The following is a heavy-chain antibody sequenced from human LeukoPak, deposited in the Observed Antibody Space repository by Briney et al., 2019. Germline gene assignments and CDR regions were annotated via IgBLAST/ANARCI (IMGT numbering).Heavy chain of an antibody. CDR2: IHYSGSS. Sequence: SETLSRTCTVSGGSISSYYWSWIRQSPGKGLEWTGNIHYSGSSVYNPSLKSRGTISIDTSRRQFFLKLNSVTAADTAVYFCALAPNSNWFDFWGPGTLVTVSS. CDR3: ALAPNSNWFDF. V-gene: IGHV4-59*03. J-gene: IGHJ5*01. CDR1: GGSISSYY. D-gene: IGHD2-8*01.